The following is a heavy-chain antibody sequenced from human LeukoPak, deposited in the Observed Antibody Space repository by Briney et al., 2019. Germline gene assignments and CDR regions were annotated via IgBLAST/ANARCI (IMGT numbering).Heavy chain of an antibody. Sequence: PSETLSLTCAVYGGSFSGYYWSWIRQPPGKGLEWIGEINHSGSTNYNPSLKSRVTISVDTSKNQFSLKLSSVTAADTAVYYCARRGSTSCYLGYWGQGTLVTVSS. J-gene: IGHJ4*02. CDR3: ARRGSTSCYLGY. CDR1: GGSFSGYY. V-gene: IGHV4-34*01. D-gene: IGHD2-2*01. CDR2: INHSGST.